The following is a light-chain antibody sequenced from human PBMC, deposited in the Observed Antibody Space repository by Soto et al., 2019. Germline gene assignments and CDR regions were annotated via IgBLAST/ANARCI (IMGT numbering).Light chain of an antibody. CDR2: DNK. V-gene: IGLV1-44*01. CDR3: GAWDASLNGYV. Sequence: QSVLTQPPSASGTPGQRVTISCSGGSSNIGTNPVAWYQQLPGMAPKLLIYDNKKRPSGVPDRFSGSRSGTSASLAISGLQSEDEADYFCGAWDASLNGYVFGSGTKVTVL. J-gene: IGLJ1*01. CDR1: SSNIGTNP.